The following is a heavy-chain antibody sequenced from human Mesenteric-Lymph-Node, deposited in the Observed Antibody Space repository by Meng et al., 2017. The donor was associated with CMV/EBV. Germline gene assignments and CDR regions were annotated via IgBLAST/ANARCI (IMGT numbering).Heavy chain of an antibody. CDR1: GFSLSTIGVG. CDR2: IYWDDDK. D-gene: IGHD6-13*01. CDR3: AHSSGIETAGPFYFDY. V-gene: IGHV2-5*02. Sequence: ITVREGGRTLEKPTTPPTRTSTFSGFSLSTIGVGVGWIRQPPGKALEWLALIYWDDDKCYSPSLKSRLNITKDTFKNQVVLTMTNMDPVDTATYYCAHSSGIETAGPFYFDYWGQGTLFTVSS. J-gene: IGHJ4*02.